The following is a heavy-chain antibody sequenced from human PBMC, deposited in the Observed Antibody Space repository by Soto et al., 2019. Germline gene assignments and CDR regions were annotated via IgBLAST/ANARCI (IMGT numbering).Heavy chain of an antibody. CDR3: ARVKGRGYSGYDVMSQVDY. CDR2: ISSSSSYI. J-gene: IGHJ4*02. CDR1: GFTFSSYS. D-gene: IGHD5-12*01. Sequence: GGSLRLSCAASGFTFSSYSMNWVRQAPGKGLEWVSSISSSSSYIYYADSVKGRFTISRDNAKNSLYLQMNSLRAEDTAVYYCARVKGRGYSGYDVMSQVDYWGQGTLVTVSS. V-gene: IGHV3-21*01.